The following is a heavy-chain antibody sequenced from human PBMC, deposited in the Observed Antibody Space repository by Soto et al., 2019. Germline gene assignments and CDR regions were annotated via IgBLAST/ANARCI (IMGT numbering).Heavy chain of an antibody. CDR3: ARASRGDYCTGGGCYSDY. CDR2: ISNYNGDT. V-gene: IGHV1-18*01. J-gene: IGHJ4*02. Sequence: QVHRVQSGGELKRPGASVKVSCRASGFSFTNIGITWVRQAPGQGLEWMGWISNYNGDTNYAQKFQDRVTVTTDTSTSTAYLELRSLRSDDTAVIYCARASRGDYCTGGGCYSDYWGQGTLVTVSS. CDR1: GFSFTNIG. D-gene: IGHD2-8*02.